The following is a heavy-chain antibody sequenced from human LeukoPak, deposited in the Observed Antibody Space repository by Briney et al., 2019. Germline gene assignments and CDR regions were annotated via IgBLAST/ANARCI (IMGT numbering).Heavy chain of an antibody. CDR3: ARAPPDCGGDCYSYYYYYYMDV. CDR2: IYHNGST. CDR1: GGSLSSGGYY. J-gene: IGHJ6*03. Sequence: SQTLSLTCTVSGGSLSSGGYYWSWIRQPPGKGLEWIGYIYHNGSTYYNPSLKSRVTISVDRSKNQFSLKLSSVTAADTAVYYCARAPPDCGGDCYSYYYYYYMDVWGKGTTVTVSS. V-gene: IGHV4-30-2*01. D-gene: IGHD2-21*01.